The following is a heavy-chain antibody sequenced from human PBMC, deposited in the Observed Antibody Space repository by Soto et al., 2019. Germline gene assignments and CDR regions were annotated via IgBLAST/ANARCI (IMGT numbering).Heavy chain of an antibody. CDR1: GFTFSSYA. CDR2: ISGSGGST. J-gene: IGHJ2*01. Sequence: GGSLRLSCAASGFTFSSYAMSWVRQAPGKGLEWVSAISGSGGSTYYADSVKGRFIISRDNSKNTLYLQMNSLRAEDTAVYYCAKQGDFQLRSANWYFDLWGRGTLVTVSS. D-gene: IGHD3-10*02. CDR3: AKQGDFQLRSANWYFDL. V-gene: IGHV3-23*01.